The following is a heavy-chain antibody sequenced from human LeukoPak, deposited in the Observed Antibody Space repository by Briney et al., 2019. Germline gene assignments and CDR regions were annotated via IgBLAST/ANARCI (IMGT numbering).Heavy chain of an antibody. Sequence: PGGSLRLSCAASGFALSSHWMTWVRQVPGRGPEWVANVNRDGSETYYLDSVKGRFTISKDNAKNSLYLQMNGLRAEDTALYHCARNNGMDVWGQGTTAIVSS. CDR1: GFALSSHW. CDR2: VNRDGSET. CDR3: ARNNGMDV. J-gene: IGHJ6*02. V-gene: IGHV3-7*03.